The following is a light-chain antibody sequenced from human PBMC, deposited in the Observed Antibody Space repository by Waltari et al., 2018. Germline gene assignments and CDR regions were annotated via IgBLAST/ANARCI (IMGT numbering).Light chain of an antibody. V-gene: IGKV3-20*01. J-gene: IGKJ2*01. CDR2: GAS. CDR1: QSVSNNN. Sequence: EIVLTQSPGTLPLSQGERATLSCRASQSVSNNNLAWYQQKPGQAPTLLIYGASSRASGIPDRFSGSGSGTDFTLTISRLEPEDFAVYYCQLYGSSPGDTFGQGTKLEIK. CDR3: QLYGSSPGDT.